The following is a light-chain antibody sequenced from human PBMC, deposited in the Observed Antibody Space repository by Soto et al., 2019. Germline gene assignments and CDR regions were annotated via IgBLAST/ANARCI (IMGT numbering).Light chain of an antibody. CDR2: EGS. J-gene: IGLJ2*01. V-gene: IGLV2-23*01. Sequence: QSALTQSASVSGSPGQSITISCTGTSSDVGSYNLVSWYQQHPGKAPKLMIYEGSKRPSGVSNRFSGSKSGNTASLTISGLQAEDEADYYCCSYAGSSTFDVVFGGGTKLTVL. CDR1: SSDVGSYNL. CDR3: CSYAGSSTFDVV.